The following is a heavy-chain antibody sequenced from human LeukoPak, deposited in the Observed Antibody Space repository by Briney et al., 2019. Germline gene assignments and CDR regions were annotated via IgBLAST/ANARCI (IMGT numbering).Heavy chain of an antibody. CDR1: GFTFSSYG. V-gene: IGHV3-30*02. D-gene: IGHD1-1*01. CDR2: IRFDGSKQ. CDR3: ARDRGYLDY. Sequence: PGGSLRLSCAGSGFTFSSYGMHWVRQAPGKGLEWVAFIRFDGSKQYYEDSVKGRFTIAGDNSKNSLFLQMNSLRGEDTAVYYCARDRGYLDYWGQGTLVTVSS. J-gene: IGHJ4*02.